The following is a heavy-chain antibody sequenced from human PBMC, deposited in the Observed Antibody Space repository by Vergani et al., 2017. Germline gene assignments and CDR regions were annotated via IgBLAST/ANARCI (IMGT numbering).Heavy chain of an antibody. CDR2: ISNSGNTI. D-gene: IGHD5-24*01. CDR3: ASDHRGYNNYPGTFVI. V-gene: IGHV3-11*01. Sequence: QVQLVESGGGLVKPGGSLRLSCAASGFSFSDHYMTWIRQAPGKGLEWVSYISNSGNTIEYADSVKGRFSISRDNAKSSLFLQMDSLRAEDTAVYYCASDHRGYNNYPGTFVIWVQGSMVTVSS. CDR1: GFSFSDHY. J-gene: IGHJ3*02.